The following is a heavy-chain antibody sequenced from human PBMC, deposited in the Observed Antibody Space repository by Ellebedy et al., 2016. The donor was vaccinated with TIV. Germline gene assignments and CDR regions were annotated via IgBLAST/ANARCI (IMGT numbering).Heavy chain of an antibody. V-gene: IGHV4-39*07. J-gene: IGHJ6*02. Sequence: MPSETLSLTCTVSGGSISSSSHYWAWIRQPPGKGLEWIGSIYHSGSTYYNPSLKSRVTISVDTSKNQFSLKLSSVTAADTAVYYCARAYPSDSSGRGPYYYYYGMDVWGQGTTVTVSS. CDR2: IYHSGST. CDR1: GGSISSSSHY. D-gene: IGHD6-19*01. CDR3: ARAYPSDSSGRGPYYYYYGMDV.